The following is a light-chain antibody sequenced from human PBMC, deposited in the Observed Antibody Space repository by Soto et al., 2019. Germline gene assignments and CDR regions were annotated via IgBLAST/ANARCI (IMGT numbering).Light chain of an antibody. V-gene: IGKV3-20*01. Sequence: EIVLTQSPGTLSLSPGERVTLFCRASQSVTRNFLAWYQQKPGQAPRLLIYGASHRATGIPGRFSGSGSGTDFTLTISRLEPEDFAVYYCQQYDNLPRTFGQGTKLDIK. J-gene: IGKJ2*01. CDR2: GAS. CDR3: QQYDNLPRT. CDR1: QSVTRNF.